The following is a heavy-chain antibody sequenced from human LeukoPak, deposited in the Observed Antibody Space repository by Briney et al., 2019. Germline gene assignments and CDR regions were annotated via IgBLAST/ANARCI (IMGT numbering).Heavy chain of an antibody. D-gene: IGHD5-18*01. Sequence: SETLSLTCAVYGGSFSGYYWSWIRQPPGKGLEWIGEINHSGSTNYNPSLKSRVTISVDTSKNQFSLKLSSVTAADTAVYYCARGERWYSYGPASAFDIWGQGTMVTVSS. CDR1: GGSFSGYY. CDR2: INHSGST. V-gene: IGHV4-34*01. CDR3: ARGERWYSYGPASAFDI. J-gene: IGHJ3*02.